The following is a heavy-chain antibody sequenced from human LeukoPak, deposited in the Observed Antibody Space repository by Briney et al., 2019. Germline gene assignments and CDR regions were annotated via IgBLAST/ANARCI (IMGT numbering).Heavy chain of an antibody. CDR1: GFIFTNFA. CDR3: VRSSRVVGTKRDH. CDR2: ISYDGRNE. D-gene: IGHD1-26*01. J-gene: IGHJ4*02. V-gene: IGHV3-30*04. Sequence: GGSLRLSCTTSGFIFTNFAMEWVRQAPGKGLEWEAAISYDGRNEYYADSVKGRFIVSRDSSKNRVYLQMNSLRYNDTAMYYCVRSSRVVGTKRDHWGQGTLVTVSS.